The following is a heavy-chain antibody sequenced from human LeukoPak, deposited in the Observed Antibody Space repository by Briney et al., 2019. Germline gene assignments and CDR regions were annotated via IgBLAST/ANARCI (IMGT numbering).Heavy chain of an antibody. J-gene: IGHJ4*02. Sequence: PGGSLRLSCAASGFTFSTYSMTWVRQAPGKGLGWVSSINSNSGYILYTDSVKGRFTISRDNAKNSLSLQMNSLRAEDTAVYYCARRGRAFDYWGQGTLVTVSS. V-gene: IGHV3-21*01. CDR1: GFTFSTYS. CDR2: INSNSGYI. D-gene: IGHD3-10*01. CDR3: ARRGRAFDY.